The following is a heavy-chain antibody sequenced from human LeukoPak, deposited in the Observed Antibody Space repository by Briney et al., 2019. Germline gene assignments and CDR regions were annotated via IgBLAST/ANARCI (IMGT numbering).Heavy chain of an antibody. CDR1: GYTFTSYG. Sequence: ASVKVSCKASGYTFTSYGISWVRQAPGQGLEWMGWISAYNGNTNYAQKLQGRVTMTTDTSTSTAYMELRSLRSDDTAVYYCARYDFGGFHYYGMDVWGQGTTVTVSS. D-gene: IGHD4-23*01. CDR3: ARYDFGGFHYYGMDV. CDR2: ISAYNGNT. V-gene: IGHV1-18*01. J-gene: IGHJ6*02.